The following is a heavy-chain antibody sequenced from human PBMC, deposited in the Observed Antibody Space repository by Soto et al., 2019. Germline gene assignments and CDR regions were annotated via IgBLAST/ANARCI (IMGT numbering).Heavy chain of an antibody. V-gene: IGHV1-24*01. CDR2: FDPEDGET. D-gene: IGHD4-17*01. CDR3: VTVHYGDYVFYYYGMDV. CDR1: GYTLTELS. J-gene: IGHJ6*02. Sequence: ASVKVSCKVSGYTLTELSMHWVRQAPGKGLEWMGGFDPEDGETIYAQKFQGRVTMTEDTSTDTAYMELSSLRSEDTAVYYCVTVHYGDYVFYYYGMDVWGQGTTVTVSS.